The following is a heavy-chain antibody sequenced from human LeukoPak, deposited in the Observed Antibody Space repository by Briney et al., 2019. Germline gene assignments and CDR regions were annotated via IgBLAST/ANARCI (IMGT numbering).Heavy chain of an antibody. D-gene: IGHD2-2*01. CDR1: GGTFSSYA. Sequence: SVKVSCKASGGTFSSYAISWVRQAPGQGLEWMGGIIPIFGTANYAQKFQGRVTITADESASTAYMELSSLRSEDTAVYYCARHYCSSTSCYVDGWFDPWGQGTLVTVSS. CDR2: IIPIFGTA. J-gene: IGHJ5*02. V-gene: IGHV1-69*01. CDR3: ARHYCSSTSCYVDGWFDP.